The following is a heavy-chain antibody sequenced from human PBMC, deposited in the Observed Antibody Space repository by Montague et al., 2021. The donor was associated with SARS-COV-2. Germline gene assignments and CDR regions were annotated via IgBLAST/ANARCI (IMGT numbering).Heavy chain of an antibody. CDR2: VYHTGST. CDR1: GVSISSGSYY. D-gene: IGHD3-22*01. Sequence: SETLSLTCSVSGVSISSGSYYWSWVRQPPGKGLEWIGYVYHTGSTNYNPSLKIRVTLSIDTSKNQFSLNLTSVTAADTAVYYCVREKCYFDDSGSKWGQGTLVTV. CDR3: VREKCYFDDSGSK. J-gene: IGHJ4*02. V-gene: IGHV4-61*01.